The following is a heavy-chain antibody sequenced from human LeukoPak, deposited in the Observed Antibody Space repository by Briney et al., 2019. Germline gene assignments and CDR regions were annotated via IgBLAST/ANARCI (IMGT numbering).Heavy chain of an antibody. D-gene: IGHD4-17*01. V-gene: IGHV3-23*01. J-gene: IGHJ4*02. CDR3: AKDGDYGDHPLDY. CDR2: ISGSGGST. Sequence: GGSLRLACAASGFTFSSYAMSWVRQAPGKGLEWLSAISGSGGSTYYADSVKGRFPLSRDNSKNTLYLQMNSRRAEDTAVYYCAKDGDYGDHPLDYWGQGTLVTVSS. CDR1: GFTFSSYA.